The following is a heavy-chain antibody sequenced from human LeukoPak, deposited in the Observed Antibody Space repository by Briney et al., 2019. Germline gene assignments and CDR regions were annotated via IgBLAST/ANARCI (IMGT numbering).Heavy chain of an antibody. CDR2: IYSGGST. Sequence: GRSLRLSCAASGFTVSSNYMSWVRQAPGKGLEWVSVIYSGGSTYYADSVKGRFTISRDNSKNTLYLQMNSLRAEDTAVYYCARYRYYYDSSGYRSDAFDIWGQGTMVTVSS. J-gene: IGHJ3*02. V-gene: IGHV3-66*01. CDR1: GFTVSSNY. CDR3: ARYRYYYDSSGYRSDAFDI. D-gene: IGHD3-22*01.